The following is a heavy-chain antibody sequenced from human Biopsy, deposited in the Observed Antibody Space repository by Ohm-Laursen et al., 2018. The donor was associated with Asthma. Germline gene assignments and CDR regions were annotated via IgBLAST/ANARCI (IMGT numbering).Heavy chain of an antibody. J-gene: IGHJ6*02. V-gene: IGHV1-69*13. D-gene: IGHD5-12*01. CDR3: ARGYSGSDRIVYYYSGLEV. Sequence: PSVSVSCKASGDSFSNYAVSWVRQAAGRGLGWLGGLVPVLGAPDHAQMFEGRVTITADESTSTAYMELSSLSSEDTAVYYCARGYSGSDRIVYYYSGLEVWGQGTTVTVSS. CDR1: GDSFSNYA. CDR2: LVPVLGAP.